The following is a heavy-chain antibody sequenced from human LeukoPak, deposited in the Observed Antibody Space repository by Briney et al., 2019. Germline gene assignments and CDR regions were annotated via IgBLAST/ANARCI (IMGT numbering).Heavy chain of an antibody. CDR1: GGSISSYY. CDR2: IYYSGST. J-gene: IGHJ6*03. Sequence: SETLSLTCTVSGGSISSYYWSWIRQPPGKGLEWIGYIYYSGSTNYNPSLKSRVTISVDTSKNQFSLKLSSLTAADTAVYYCARIMVHSLYYMDVWGKGTTVTVPS. CDR3: ARIMVHSLYYMDV. D-gene: IGHD2-8*01. V-gene: IGHV4-59*12.